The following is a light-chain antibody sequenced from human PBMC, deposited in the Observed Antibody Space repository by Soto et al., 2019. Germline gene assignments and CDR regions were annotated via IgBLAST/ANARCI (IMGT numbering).Light chain of an antibody. CDR3: GTWDTSLSAVV. CDR2: DNN. V-gene: IGLV1-51*01. Sequence: QAVVTQPPSVSAAPGQKVTISCSGSSSNIGNNYVSWYQHLPGTAPKVLIYDNNKRPSGIPDRFSGSKSGTSATLGITGLQTGDEGDYYCGTWDTSLSAVVFGGGTKVTVL. CDR1: SSNIGNNY. J-gene: IGLJ2*01.